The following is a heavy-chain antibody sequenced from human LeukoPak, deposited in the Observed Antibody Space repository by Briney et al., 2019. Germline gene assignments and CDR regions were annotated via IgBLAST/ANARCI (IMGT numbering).Heavy chain of an antibody. CDR3: AKVMTRTMVRGVPPSDY. CDR2: IDNGGST. D-gene: IGHD3-10*01. J-gene: IGHJ4*02. CDR1: GFTVSSNY. V-gene: IGHV3-53*01. Sequence: GGSLRLSCAASGFTVSSNYMSWVRQAPGKGLEWVSVIDNGGSTYYADSVKGRFTISRDNSKNTLYLQMNSLRAEDTAVYYCAKVMTRTMVRGVPPSDYWGQGTLVTVSS.